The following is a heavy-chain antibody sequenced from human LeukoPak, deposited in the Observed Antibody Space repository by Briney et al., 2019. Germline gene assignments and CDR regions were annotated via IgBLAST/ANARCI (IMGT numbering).Heavy chain of an antibody. D-gene: IGHD4-23*01. CDR1: GGSFSGYY. J-gene: IGHJ4*02. V-gene: IGHV4-34*01. Sequence: SETLSLTCAVYGGSFSGYYWSWIRQPPGKGLEWIGEINHSGSTNYNPSLKSRVTISVDTSKNQFSLKLSFVTAADTAVYYCARDWDYGGETLTYYFDSWGRGTLVTVSS. CDR3: ARDWDYGGETLTYYFDS. CDR2: INHSGST.